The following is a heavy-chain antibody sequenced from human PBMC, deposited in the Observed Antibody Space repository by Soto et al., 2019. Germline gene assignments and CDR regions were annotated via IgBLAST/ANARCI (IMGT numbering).Heavy chain of an antibody. J-gene: IGHJ4*02. V-gene: IGHV5-51*01. Sequence: PGESVKISCKGSGYSFTSYCIGWVLQMPGKGLEWMGIIYPGDSDTRYSPSFQGQVTISADKSISTAYLQWSSLKASDTAMYYCARHGSYSGYDEFDYWGQGTLVTVSS. D-gene: IGHD5-12*01. CDR2: IYPGDSDT. CDR1: GYSFTSYC. CDR3: ARHGSYSGYDEFDY.